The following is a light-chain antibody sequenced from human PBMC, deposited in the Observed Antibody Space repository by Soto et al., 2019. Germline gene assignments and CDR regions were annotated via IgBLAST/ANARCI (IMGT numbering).Light chain of an antibody. CDR2: EVS. V-gene: IGLV2-14*01. J-gene: IGLJ1*01. CDR3: SSYTSSSTYV. Sequence: QSVLTQPASVSGSPGQSITISCTGTSSDVGGYNYVSWSQQHPGKAPQLMIYEVSNRPSGVSNRFSGSKSGNTASLNISGLQAEDEADYYCSSYTSSSTYVFGTGTKVTVL. CDR1: SSDVGGYNY.